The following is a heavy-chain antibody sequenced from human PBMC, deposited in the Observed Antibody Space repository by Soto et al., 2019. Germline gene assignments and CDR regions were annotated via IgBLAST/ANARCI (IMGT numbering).Heavy chain of an antibody. CDR1: GYTFTTYA. CDR3: ATGVPLDGYDFHL. J-gene: IGHJ5*02. CDR2: INAGNGNT. D-gene: IGHD5-12*01. Sequence: QVQLVQSGAELKKPGASVKVSCRASGYTFTTYAMHWVRQAPGQRLEWMGGINAGNGNTRYSQKFQGRVIITRDTSASTAYMELSSLRSEDTAVYYCATGVPLDGYDFHLWGQGTLVTVSS. V-gene: IGHV1-3*01.